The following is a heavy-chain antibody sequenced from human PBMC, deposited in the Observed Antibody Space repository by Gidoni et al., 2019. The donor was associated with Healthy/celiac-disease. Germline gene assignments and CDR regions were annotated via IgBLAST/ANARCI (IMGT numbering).Heavy chain of an antibody. CDR2: INHSGST. CDR1: GGSFSGYY. Sequence: QVQLQQWGAGLLKPSETLSLTCAVYGGSFSGYYWSWIRQPPGKGLEWIGEINHSGSTNYNPSLKSRVTISVDTSKNQFSLKLSSVTAADTAVYYCARCIAARLYYFDYWGQGTLVTVSS. CDR3: ARCIAARLYYFDY. J-gene: IGHJ4*02. V-gene: IGHV4-34*01. D-gene: IGHD6-6*01.